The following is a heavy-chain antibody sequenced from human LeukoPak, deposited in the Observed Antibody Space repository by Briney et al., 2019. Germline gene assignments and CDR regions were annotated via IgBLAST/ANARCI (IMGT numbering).Heavy chain of an antibody. D-gene: IGHD3-10*01. J-gene: IGHJ4*02. CDR3: AKDSTGSGSYPDY. V-gene: IGHV3-30*02. CDR2: IRYDGSNK. CDR1: GFTFSSYV. Sequence: GGSLRLSCAASGFTFSSYVMHWVRQAPGKGLEWVAFIRYDGSNKYYADSVKGRFTISRDNSKNTLYLQMNSLRAEDTAVYYCAKDSTGSGSYPDYWGQGTLVTVSS.